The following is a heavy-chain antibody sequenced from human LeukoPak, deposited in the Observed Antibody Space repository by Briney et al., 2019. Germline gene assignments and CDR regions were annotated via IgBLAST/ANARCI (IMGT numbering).Heavy chain of an antibody. CDR3: ARKTDTSMLGDY. CDR1: GFTVGSNQ. Sequence: QPGGSLRLSCAASGFTVGSNQMTWVRHAPGKGLEWVSLIYSGGGTKYADSVKGRFPISRDNSKNTLYLQMNSLRVEDTAVYYCARKTDTSMLGDYWGQGTLVTVSS. J-gene: IGHJ4*02. CDR2: IYSGGGT. D-gene: IGHD5-18*01. V-gene: IGHV3-66*02.